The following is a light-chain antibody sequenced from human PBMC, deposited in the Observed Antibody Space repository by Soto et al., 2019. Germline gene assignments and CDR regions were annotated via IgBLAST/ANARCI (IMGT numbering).Light chain of an antibody. CDR1: SSDVGAYNY. CDR2: EVN. V-gene: IGLV2-14*03. J-gene: IGLJ3*02. Sequence: QSALTQPASVSGSPGQSITISCTGTSSDVGAYNYVSWYQQYPGKAPTVMIFEVNRRPSGISNRFSGSKSGNSASLTISGLQAEDEADYFCSSYTSTSTWVFGGGTKVTVL. CDR3: SSYTSTSTWV.